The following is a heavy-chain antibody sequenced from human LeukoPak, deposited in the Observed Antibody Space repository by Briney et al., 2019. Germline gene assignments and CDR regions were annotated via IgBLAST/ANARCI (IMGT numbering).Heavy chain of an antibody. CDR2: ISSSSSTI. D-gene: IGHD6-13*01. Sequence: GGSLRLSCAASGFTFSSYSMNWVRQAPGKGLEWVSYISSSSSTIYYADSVKGRFTISRDNAKNSLYLQMNSLRAEDTAVYYCARESSTVIAASDYWGQGTLVIVSS. J-gene: IGHJ4*02. V-gene: IGHV3-48*01. CDR1: GFTFSSYS. CDR3: ARESSTVIAASDY.